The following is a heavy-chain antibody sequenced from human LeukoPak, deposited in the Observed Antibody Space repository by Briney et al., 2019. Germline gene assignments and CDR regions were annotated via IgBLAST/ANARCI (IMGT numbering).Heavy chain of an antibody. CDR1: GGSFSCYY. J-gene: IGHJ5*02. Sequence: SETLSLTCAVYGGSFSCYYWSWIRQPPGKGLEWSGEINHSGSTNYNPSLKSRVTISVDTSKNQFSLKLSSVTAADTAVYYCARPRKRTTTVTTRFNWFDPWGQGTLVTVSS. CDR2: INHSGST. D-gene: IGHD4-17*01. CDR3: ARPRKRTTTVTTRFNWFDP. V-gene: IGHV4-34*01.